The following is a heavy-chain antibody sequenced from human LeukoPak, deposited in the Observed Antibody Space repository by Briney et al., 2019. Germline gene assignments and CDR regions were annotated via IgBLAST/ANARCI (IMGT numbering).Heavy chain of an antibody. CDR1: GGSISSSSYY. Sequence: SETLSLTCTVSGGSISSSSYYWGWIRQPPGKGLEWIGSIYYSGSTYYNPSLKGRVTISVDTSKNQFSLKLSSVTAADTAVYYCARQITMVRGVTATDWFDPWGQGTLVTVSS. D-gene: IGHD3-10*01. V-gene: IGHV4-39*01. CDR2: IYYSGST. J-gene: IGHJ5*02. CDR3: ARQITMVRGVTATDWFDP.